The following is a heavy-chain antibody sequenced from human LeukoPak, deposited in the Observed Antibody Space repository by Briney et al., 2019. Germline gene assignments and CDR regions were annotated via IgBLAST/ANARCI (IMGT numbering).Heavy chain of an antibody. Sequence: GGSLRLSCAASGFTFSAYVMHWVRQAPGKGLEWVANIKQDGSEKYYVDSVKGRFTISRDNAKNSLYLQMNSLRAEDTAVYYCARVGVLRYFDWLTNGGGWYMDVWGKGTTVTVSS. D-gene: IGHD3-9*01. CDR1: GFTFSAYV. CDR3: ARVGVLRYFDWLTNGGGWYMDV. CDR2: IKQDGSEK. J-gene: IGHJ6*03. V-gene: IGHV3-7*01.